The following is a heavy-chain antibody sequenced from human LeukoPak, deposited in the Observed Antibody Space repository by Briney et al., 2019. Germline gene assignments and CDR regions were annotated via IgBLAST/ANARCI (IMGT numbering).Heavy chain of an antibody. J-gene: IGHJ4*02. CDR2: INVDGSDK. Sequence: GGSLRLSCAASGFTFSNYWMHWVRQVPGKGLVWVSRINVDGSDKSYADSVKGRFTISRDNAKNTVSLQMNSLRAEDTAVYYRVRDLILVDTPGDDFDYWGQGALVTVSS. D-gene: IGHD4-23*01. CDR1: GFTFSNYW. CDR3: VRDLILVDTPGDDFDY. V-gene: IGHV3-74*01.